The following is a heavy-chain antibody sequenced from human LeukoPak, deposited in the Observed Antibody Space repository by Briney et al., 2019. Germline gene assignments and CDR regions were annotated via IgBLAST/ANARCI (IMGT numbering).Heavy chain of an antibody. J-gene: IGHJ5*02. Sequence: GGSLRLSCAASGFTFSNYWMHWVRQAPGKGLVWVSRINPDGSSTSYADAVKGRFTISRDNAKNTLYLQMNSLRADDTSVYYCTGGGTISSWFDPWGQGTPVTVSS. D-gene: IGHD3-3*01. CDR3: TGGGTISSWFDP. CDR1: GFTFSNYW. V-gene: IGHV3-74*01. CDR2: INPDGSST.